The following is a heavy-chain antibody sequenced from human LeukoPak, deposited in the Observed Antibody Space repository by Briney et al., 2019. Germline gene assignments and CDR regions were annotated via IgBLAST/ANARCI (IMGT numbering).Heavy chain of an antibody. D-gene: IGHD4-17*01. V-gene: IGHV3-66*03. Sequence: GGSLRLSCAASDFTVSSNYMSWVRQAPGKGLEWVSVIHKNAITSYADTVKGRFTISRDNSKNTLYLQMNSLRAEDTAVYYCAKDPTGDYDPYYFDYWGQGTLVTVSS. J-gene: IGHJ4*02. CDR1: DFTVSSNY. CDR2: IHKNAIT. CDR3: AKDPTGDYDPYYFDY.